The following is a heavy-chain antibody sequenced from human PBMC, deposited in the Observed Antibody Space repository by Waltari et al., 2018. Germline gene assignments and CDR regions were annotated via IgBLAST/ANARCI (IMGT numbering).Heavy chain of an antibody. Sequence: QVQLQESGPGLVKPSETLSLTCAVSGYSISSGYYWGWIRQPPGKGLEWIGSIYHSGSTYYNPSLKSRVTISVDTSKNQFSLKLSSVTAADTAVYYCARGDIVVVVADAFDIWGQGTMVTVSS. CDR1: GYSISSGYY. CDR2: IYHSGST. CDR3: ARGDIVVVVADAFDI. D-gene: IGHD2-15*01. V-gene: IGHV4-38-2*01. J-gene: IGHJ3*02.